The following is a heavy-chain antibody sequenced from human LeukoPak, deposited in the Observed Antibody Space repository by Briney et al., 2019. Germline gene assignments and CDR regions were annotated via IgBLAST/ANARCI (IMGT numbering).Heavy chain of an antibody. CDR1: GGSFSGYY. CDR3: ARGLHLSY. V-gene: IGHV4-34*01. J-gene: IGHJ4*02. CDR2: ISHSGST. Sequence: SETLSLTCAVYGGSFSGYYWSWIRQPPGKGLEWIGEISHSGSTNYNPSLKSRVTISVDTSKNQFSLKLSSVTAADTAVYYCARGLHLSYWGQGTLVTVSS.